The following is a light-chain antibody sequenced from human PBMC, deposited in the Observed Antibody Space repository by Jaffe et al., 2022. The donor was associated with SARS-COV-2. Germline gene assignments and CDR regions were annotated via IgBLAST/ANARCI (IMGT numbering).Light chain of an antibody. CDR2: FGS. CDR3: MQAIQTPRT. Sequence: DIVMTQSPLSLSVTPGEPASISCRSSQSLLHSNGYNYLDWYLQKPGQSPQLLIYFGSNRASGVPDRFSGSGSGTDFTLKISRMEAEDVGLYYCMQAIQTPRTFGQGTKVEIK. CDR1: QSLLHSNGYNY. V-gene: IGKV2-28*01. J-gene: IGKJ1*01.